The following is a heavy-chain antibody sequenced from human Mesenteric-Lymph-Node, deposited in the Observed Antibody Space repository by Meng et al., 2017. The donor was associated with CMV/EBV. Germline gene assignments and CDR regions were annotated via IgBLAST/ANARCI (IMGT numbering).Heavy chain of an antibody. D-gene: IGHD6-6*01. Sequence: GESLKISCAASGFTFSSHAMHWVRQAPGKGLEWVAVISYAETNKYYADSVKGRFTISRDTSNDTLYLQMTSLRPEDTAVYYCARGVPARGSFFYYGMDVWGQGTTVTVSS. CDR2: ISYAETNK. J-gene: IGHJ6*02. CDR3: ARGVPARGSFFYYGMDV. CDR1: GFTFSSHA. V-gene: IGHV3-30-3*01.